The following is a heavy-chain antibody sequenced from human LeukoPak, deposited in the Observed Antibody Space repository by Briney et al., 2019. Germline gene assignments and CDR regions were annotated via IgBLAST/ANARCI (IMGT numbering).Heavy chain of an antibody. D-gene: IGHD6-19*01. CDR1: GGAFTGYY. J-gene: IGHJ4*02. CDR2: INHSGST. CDR3: ARAYHSSGWYNYLKY. Sequence: SGTLSPTSASHGGAFTGYYRRVVRPPPRKGLGWGGGINHSGSTNYNPSLKSRVTISVDTSKNQFSLKLSSVTAADTAVYYCARAYHSSGWYNYLKYWGQGTLVTVSS. V-gene: IGHV4-34*01.